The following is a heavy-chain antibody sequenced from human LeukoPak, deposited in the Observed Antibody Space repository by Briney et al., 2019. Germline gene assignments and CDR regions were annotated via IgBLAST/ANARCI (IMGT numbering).Heavy chain of an antibody. Sequence: GGSLRLSCEASGFTFSSSWMNWVRQAPGKGLEWVANINPDGGEKRYVDSVKGRFTISRDNARNSLYLQMNSLRAEDTAVYYCASWINNDNYWGQGTLVTVSS. CDR3: ASWINNDNY. J-gene: IGHJ4*02. D-gene: IGHD1-1*01. CDR2: INPDGGEK. V-gene: IGHV3-7*01. CDR1: GFTFSSSW.